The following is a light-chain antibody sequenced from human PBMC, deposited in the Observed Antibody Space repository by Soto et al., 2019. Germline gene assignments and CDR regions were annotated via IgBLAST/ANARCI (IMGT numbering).Light chain of an antibody. J-gene: IGKJ2*03. Sequence: DIQLTQSPSFLSASAGDRVTITCRASQGISSYLAWYQQKPGKAPKLLIYDAATLESGVPSRFSGSESGTEFTLTISSLQPDDSATYYCQQYKTLYSFGQGTKLEIK. CDR2: DAA. CDR3: QQYKTLYS. CDR1: QGISSY. V-gene: IGKV1-9*01.